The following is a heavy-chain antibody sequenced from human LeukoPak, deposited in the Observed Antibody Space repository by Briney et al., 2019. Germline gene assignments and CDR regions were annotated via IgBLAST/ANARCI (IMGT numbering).Heavy chain of an antibody. V-gene: IGHV1-69*13. CDR2: TIPIFGTA. Sequence: SVKVSCKASGGTFSSYAISWVRQAPGQGLEWMGGTIPIFGTANYAQKFQGRVTIIADESTSTAYMELSSLRSEDTAVYYCARVRGTWIQLWSAFDYWGQGTLVTVS. D-gene: IGHD5-18*01. CDR1: GGTFSSYA. CDR3: ARVRGTWIQLWSAFDY. J-gene: IGHJ4*02.